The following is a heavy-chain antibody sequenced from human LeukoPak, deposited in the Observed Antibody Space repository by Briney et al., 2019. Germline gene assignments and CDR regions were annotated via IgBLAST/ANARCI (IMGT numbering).Heavy chain of an antibody. CDR1: GDTFTSYY. CDR2: INPSGGSN. CDR3: ATGGDGYNLLDY. J-gene: IGHJ4*02. D-gene: IGHD5-24*01. V-gene: IGHV1-46*01. Sequence: GASVKVSCKASGDTFTSYYMHWVRQAPGQGLEWMGIINPSGGSNTYAQKFQGRVTMTTDTSTSTAYMELRSLRSDDTAVYYCATGGDGYNLLDYWGQGTLVTVSS.